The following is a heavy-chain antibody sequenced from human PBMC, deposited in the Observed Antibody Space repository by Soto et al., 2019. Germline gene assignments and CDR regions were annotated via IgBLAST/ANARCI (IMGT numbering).Heavy chain of an antibody. Sequence: ASVKVSCKASGYTFTSYYMHWVRQAPGQGLEWMGIINPSGGSTSYAQKFQGRVTMTRDTSTSTVYMELSSLRSEDTAVYYCARENYGFWSGYYSDYYYGMDVWGQGTTVTVSS. J-gene: IGHJ6*02. V-gene: IGHV1-46*01. CDR1: GYTFTSYY. D-gene: IGHD3-3*01. CDR3: ARENYGFWSGYYSDYYYGMDV. CDR2: INPSGGST.